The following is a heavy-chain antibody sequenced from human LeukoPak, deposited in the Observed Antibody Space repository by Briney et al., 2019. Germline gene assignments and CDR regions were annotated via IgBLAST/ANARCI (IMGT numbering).Heavy chain of an antibody. CDR3: ARGPYYYDSSGYSSLDY. D-gene: IGHD3-22*01. Sequence: RASVKVSCKASGGTFSTYAISWVRQAPGQGLEWMGGITPILGTANYAQKFQGRVTINADQSTSTAYMELSSLRSEDTAVYYCARGPYYYDSSGYSSLDYWGQGTLVTVSS. CDR1: GGTFSTYA. V-gene: IGHV1-69*10. J-gene: IGHJ4*02. CDR2: ITPILGTA.